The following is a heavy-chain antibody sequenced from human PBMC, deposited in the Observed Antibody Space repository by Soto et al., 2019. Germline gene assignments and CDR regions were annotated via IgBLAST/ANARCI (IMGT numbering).Heavy chain of an antibody. D-gene: IGHD2-2*01. Sequence: PEGSLRLSCAASGFSFNKYGMHWVRQAPGKGLEWVAYVSSDGSNQYYADSVKGRFTISRDNSKSTLFLQLDSLRVDDTAVYYCAKDRVIQLLPILHDPWGQGTLVTVSS. CDR2: VSSDGSNQ. CDR1: GFSFNKYG. V-gene: IGHV3-30*18. CDR3: AKDRVIQLLPILHDP. J-gene: IGHJ5*02.